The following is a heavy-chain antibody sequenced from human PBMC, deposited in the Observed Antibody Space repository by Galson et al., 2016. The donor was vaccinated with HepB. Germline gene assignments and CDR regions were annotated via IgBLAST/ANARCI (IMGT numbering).Heavy chain of an antibody. D-gene: IGHD1-26*01. CDR1: GFTFSSYA. Sequence: SLRLSCAASGFTFSSYAMTWVRQAPGKGLEWVSTITGSGSNTYYAGSVKGRFTISRDNSKNTLYLQVNSLGAEDTAVYYCAKGSGASSKYNFEYWGQGTLVTVSS. CDR2: ITGSGSNT. CDR3: AKGSGASSKYNFEY. J-gene: IGHJ4*02. V-gene: IGHV3-23*01.